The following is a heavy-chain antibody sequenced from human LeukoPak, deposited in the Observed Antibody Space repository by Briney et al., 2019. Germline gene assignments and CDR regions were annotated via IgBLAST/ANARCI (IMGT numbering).Heavy chain of an antibody. CDR1: GGSFSGYY. V-gene: IGHV4-34*01. CDR3: ARYYYDSSGHKTPYFDY. D-gene: IGHD3-22*01. Sequence: PSETLSLTCAVYGGSFSGYYWSWIRQPPGKGLEWIGEINHSGSTNYNPSLKSRVTISVDTSKNQSSLKLSSVTAADTAVYYCARYYYDSSGHKTPYFDYWGQGTLVTVSS. J-gene: IGHJ4*02. CDR2: INHSGST.